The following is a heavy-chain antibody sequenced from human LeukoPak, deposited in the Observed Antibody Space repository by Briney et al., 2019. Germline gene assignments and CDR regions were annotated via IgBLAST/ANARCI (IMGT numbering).Heavy chain of an antibody. J-gene: IGHJ4*02. CDR2: VTGGGSNT. CDR3: AKDSWVAATVDV. Sequence: PGGSLRLSCAASGFTFSSYAMSWVRQAPGKGLEWVSSVTGGGSNTYYAGSAGGRFSISRDNSKNTLFLQMNSLRAEDTAVYYCAKDSWVAATVDVWGQGTLVTVSS. V-gene: IGHV3-23*01. CDR1: GFTFSSYA. D-gene: IGHD2-15*01.